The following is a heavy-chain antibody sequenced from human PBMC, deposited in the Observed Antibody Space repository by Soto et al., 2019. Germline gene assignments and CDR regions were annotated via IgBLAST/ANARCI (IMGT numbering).Heavy chain of an antibody. CDR2: IYYSGST. J-gene: IGHJ6*02. Sequence: ETLSLTCTVSCGSISSSSYYWGWIRQPPGKGLEWIGSIYYSGSTYYNPSLKSRVTISVDTSKNQFSLKLSSVTAADTAVYYCARQGVAARQAGMDVWGQGTTVTVSS. D-gene: IGHD6-6*01. CDR1: CGSISSSSYY. CDR3: ARQGVAARQAGMDV. V-gene: IGHV4-39*01.